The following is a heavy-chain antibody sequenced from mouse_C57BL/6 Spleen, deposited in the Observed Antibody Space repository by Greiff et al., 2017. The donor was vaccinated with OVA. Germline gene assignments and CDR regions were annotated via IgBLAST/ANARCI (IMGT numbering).Heavy chain of an antibody. CDR2: IDPETGGT. V-gene: IGHV1-15*01. Sequence: QVQLQQSGAELVRPGASVTLSCKASGYTFTDYEMHWVKQTPVHGLEWIGAIDPETGGTAYNQKFKGKAILTADKSSSTAYMELRSLTSEDSAVYYCTRELTTVVATGCDYWGQGTTLTVSS. D-gene: IGHD1-1*01. CDR3: TRELTTVVATGCDY. J-gene: IGHJ2*01. CDR1: GYTFTDYE.